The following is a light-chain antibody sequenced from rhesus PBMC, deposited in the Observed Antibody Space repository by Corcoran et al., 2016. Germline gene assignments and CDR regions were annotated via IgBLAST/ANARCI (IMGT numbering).Light chain of an antibody. CDR2: LGS. CDR3: LQDIQLPLT. V-gene: IGKV2-78*01. J-gene: IGKJ4*01. Sequence: DIVMTQTPLSLPVTPGEPASISCRSSQSLLHSNGYTYLFWYLQKPGQSPQLLVFLGSNRASGVPARFSGRGSGTDFTVKISRVEAEDVGVYYCLQDIQLPLTFGGGTKVEIK. CDR1: QSLLHSNGYTY.